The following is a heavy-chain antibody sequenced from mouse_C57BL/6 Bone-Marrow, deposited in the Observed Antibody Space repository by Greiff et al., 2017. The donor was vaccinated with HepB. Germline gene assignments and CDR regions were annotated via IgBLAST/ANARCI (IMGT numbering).Heavy chain of an antibody. CDR2: IDPEDGDT. V-gene: IGHV14-2*01. J-gene: IGHJ2*01. Sequence: VQLQQSGAELVKPGASVKLSCTASGFTITDYYMHWVKQRTEQGLEWIGRIDPEDGDTNYAPKFKGKATITADTSSNTAYLQLSSLTSEDTAVDYCARGGITTVVDYWGQGTTLTVSS. CDR1: GFTITDYY. D-gene: IGHD1-1*01. CDR3: ARGGITTVVDY.